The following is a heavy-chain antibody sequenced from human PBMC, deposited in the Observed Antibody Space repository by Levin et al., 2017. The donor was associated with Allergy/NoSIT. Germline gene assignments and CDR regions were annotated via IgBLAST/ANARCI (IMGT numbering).Heavy chain of an antibody. D-gene: IGHD3-16*02. Sequence: LSLTCAASGFTFSSYAMHWVRQAPGKGLEWVAVISYDGSNKYYADSVKGRFTISRDNSKNTLYLQMNSLRAEDTAVYYCARFVAAAGQQPHYYDYIWGSYRQEVRGYFDYWGQGTLVTVSS. J-gene: IGHJ4*02. CDR1: GFTFSSYA. CDR2: ISYDGSNK. CDR3: ARFVAAAGQQPHYYDYIWGSYRQEVRGYFDY. V-gene: IGHV3-30-3*01.